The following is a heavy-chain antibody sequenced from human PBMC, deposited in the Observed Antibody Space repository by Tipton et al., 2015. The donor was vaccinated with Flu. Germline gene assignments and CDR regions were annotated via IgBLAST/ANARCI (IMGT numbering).Heavy chain of an antibody. CDR2: IYHTGTT. CDR3: ARDRWEYARGFDS. J-gene: IGHJ4*02. V-gene: IGHV4-38-2*02. D-gene: IGHD1-26*01. Sequence: GLVKPSETLSLTCGVSGYSFSRGYYWGWIRQPPGKGLEWIGSIYHTGTTNYNPSLKSRVTISVDTSKNQFSLKLTSVTAADTAVYYCARDRWEYARGFDSWGQGTLVTVSP. CDR1: GYSFSRGYY.